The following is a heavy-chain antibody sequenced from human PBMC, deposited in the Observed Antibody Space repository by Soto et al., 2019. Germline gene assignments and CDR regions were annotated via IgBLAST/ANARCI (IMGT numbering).Heavy chain of an antibody. CDR3: ARVRYDRSGFDH. Sequence: QVQLQESGPGLVRPSGALSVTCAVSGDSISRSHWWSWVRQSPGKGLEWIGEISHSGITNYNPSLKRRVTLSGDKSKNQLSLKLTSVTAAGTAVYYCARVRYDRSGFDHWGQGTVVSVSP. CDR2: ISHSGIT. CDR1: GDSISRSHW. J-gene: IGHJ4*02. D-gene: IGHD3-22*01. V-gene: IGHV4-4*02.